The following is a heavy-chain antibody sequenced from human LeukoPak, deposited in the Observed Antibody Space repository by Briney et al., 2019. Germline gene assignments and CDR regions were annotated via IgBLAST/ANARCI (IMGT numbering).Heavy chain of an antibody. J-gene: IGHJ4*02. D-gene: IGHD4-17*01. CDR3: VRSVTTLSDFHN. V-gene: IGHV3-64D*09. Sequence: GGSLRLSCLASEFTLSSYVMHWVRQAPGKGLEYVSAISNNGGSTYYADSVKGRFTISRDNSKNTLYLQMNSLRPEDTAVYYCVRSVTTLSDFHNWGQGTLVTVSS. CDR1: EFTLSSYV. CDR2: ISNNGGST.